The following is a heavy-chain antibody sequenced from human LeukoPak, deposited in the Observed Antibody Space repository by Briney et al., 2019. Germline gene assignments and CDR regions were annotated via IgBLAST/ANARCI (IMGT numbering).Heavy chain of an antibody. CDR3: ARDLYYDTFHWFDP. D-gene: IGHD3-22*01. CDR2: ISAYNGNT. J-gene: IGHJ5*02. Sequence: SVKVSCKASGYTFTSYDISWVRRAPGQGLAWMGWISAYNGNTNYAQKLQGRVTMTTDTSTSTAYMELRSLRSDDTAVYYCARDLYYDTFHWFDPWGQGTLVTVSS. V-gene: IGHV1-18*01. CDR1: GYTFTSYD.